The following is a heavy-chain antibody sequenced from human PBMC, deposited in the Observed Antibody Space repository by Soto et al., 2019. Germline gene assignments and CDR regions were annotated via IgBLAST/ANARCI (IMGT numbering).Heavy chain of an antibody. CDR3: ATPQWLVRGNYYYGVDV. D-gene: IGHD6-19*01. J-gene: IGHJ6*02. CDR2: IDPGDAYT. V-gene: IGHV5-10-1*01. Sequence: GESLKICWKGSGYSFTNYWIVWVRQMPGKGLEWMGSIDPGDAYTDYSPSFLGHITISTDKSISTAYLQWSSLKASDTAIYYCATPQWLVRGNYYYGVDVWGQGTTVTV. CDR1: GYSFTNYW.